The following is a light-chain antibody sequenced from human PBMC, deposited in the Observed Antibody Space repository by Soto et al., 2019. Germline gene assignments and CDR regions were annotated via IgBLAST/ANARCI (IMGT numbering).Light chain of an antibody. CDR3: QQANSFPWT. J-gene: IGKJ1*01. V-gene: IGKV1-12*01. CDR2: AAS. CDR1: QVIGSW. Sequence: DIQMTQSPSYVSASVGDRVTITCRASQVIGSWLAWYQQKPGKAPKLLIYAASRLHSGVPSSFSGSGSGTDFTLTISSLQPEDSETYYCQQANSFPWTFGQGTKVEIK.